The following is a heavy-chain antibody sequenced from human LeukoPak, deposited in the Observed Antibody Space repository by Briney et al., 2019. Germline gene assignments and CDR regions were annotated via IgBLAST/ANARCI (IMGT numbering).Heavy chain of an antibody. J-gene: IGHJ6*03. V-gene: IGHV3-21*01. CDR3: ARTYYYDSSGYYYYTSNYYYYYMDV. CDR2: ISSSSSYI. D-gene: IGHD3-22*01. Sequence: GGSLRLSCAASGFTFSSYSMNWVRQAPGKGLEWVSSISSSSSYIYYADSVKGRFTISRDNAKNSLYLQMNSLRAEDTAVHYCARTYYYDSSGYYYYTSNYYYYYMDVWGKGTTVTVSS. CDR1: GFTFSSYS.